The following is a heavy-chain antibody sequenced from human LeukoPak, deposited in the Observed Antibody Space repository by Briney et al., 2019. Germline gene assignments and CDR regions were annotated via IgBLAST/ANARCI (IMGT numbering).Heavy chain of an antibody. CDR2: IYPGDSDI. D-gene: IGHD2/OR15-2a*01. CDR3: ARGARLLYFSFDY. Sequence: KNGESLKISCKGSGYSFTSYWIGWVRQMPGKGLEWMGIIYPGDSDIRYSPSFQGQVTISADKSISTAYLQWSSLKASDTAMYYCARGARLLYFSFDYWGQGTLVTVSS. CDR1: GYSFTSYW. V-gene: IGHV5-51*01. J-gene: IGHJ4*02.